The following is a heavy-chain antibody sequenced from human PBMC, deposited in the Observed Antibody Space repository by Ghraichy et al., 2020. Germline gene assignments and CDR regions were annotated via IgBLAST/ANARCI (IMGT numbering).Heavy chain of an antibody. CDR2: ISWDGGST. CDR1: GFTFDDYT. J-gene: IGHJ4*02. V-gene: IGHV3-43*01. D-gene: IGHD3-22*01. Sequence: GGSLRLSCAASGFTFDDYTMHWVRQAPGKGLEWVSLISWDGGSTYYADSVKGRFTISRDNSKNSLYLQMNSLRTEDTALYYCAKDLPQDSSGYGGYFDYWGQGTLVTVSS. CDR3: AKDLPQDSSGYGGYFDY.